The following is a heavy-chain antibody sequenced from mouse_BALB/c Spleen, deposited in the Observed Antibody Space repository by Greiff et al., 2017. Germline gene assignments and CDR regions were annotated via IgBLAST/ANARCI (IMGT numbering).Heavy chain of an antibody. J-gene: IGHJ3*01. Sequence: DVQLQESGPGLVKPSQSLSLTCSVTGYSITSGYYWNWIRQFPGNKLEWMGYISYDGSNNYNPSLKNRISITRDTSKNQFFLKLNSVTTEDTATYYCARDRGVAWFAYWGQGTLVTVSA. CDR1: GYSITSGYY. D-gene: IGHD3-3*01. CDR2: ISYDGSN. CDR3: ARDRGVAWFAY. V-gene: IGHV3-6*02.